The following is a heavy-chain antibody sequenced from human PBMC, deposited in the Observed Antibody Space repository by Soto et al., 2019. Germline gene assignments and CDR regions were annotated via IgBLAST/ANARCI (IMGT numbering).Heavy chain of an antibody. V-gene: IGHV4-59*08. CDR2: IYYSGST. CDR1: GGSISSYY. D-gene: IGHD2-2*01. J-gene: IGHJ5*02. CDR3: ARLFGVVVPAAIGNWFDP. Sequence: PSETLSLTCTVSGGSISSYYWSWIRQPPGKGLEWIGYIYYSGSTNYNPSLKSRVTISVDTSKNQFSLKLSSVTAADTAVYYCARLFGVVVPAAIGNWFDPWGQGTLVTAPQ.